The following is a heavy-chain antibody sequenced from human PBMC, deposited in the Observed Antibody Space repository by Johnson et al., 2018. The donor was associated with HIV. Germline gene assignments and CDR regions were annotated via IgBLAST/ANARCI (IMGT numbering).Heavy chain of an antibody. J-gene: IGHJ3*02. Sequence: EVQLVESGGDLVQPGGSLRLSCAASGFTVSGNYMSWVRQAPGKGLEWVSVIYSGGSTQYADSVKGRFSISRDTSKNTVYLQMNSLRVEDTALYYCASVRRGALDIWGQGTMVTVSS. D-gene: IGHD3-10*02. CDR2: IYSGGST. V-gene: IGHV3-66*01. CDR1: GFTVSGNY. CDR3: ASVRRGALDI.